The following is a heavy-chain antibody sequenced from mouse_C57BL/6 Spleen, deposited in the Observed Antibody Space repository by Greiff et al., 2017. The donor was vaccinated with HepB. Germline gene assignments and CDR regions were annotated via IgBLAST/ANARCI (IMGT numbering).Heavy chain of an antibody. CDR1: GYTFTSYW. CDR2: IYPGSGST. Sequence: QVQLQQPGAELVKPGASVKMSCKASGYTFTSYWITWVKQRPGQGLEWIGDIYPGSGSTNYNEKFKSKATLTVDTSSSTAYMQLSSLTSEDSAVYYCAKGGIYYDHGYAMDYWGQGTSVTVSS. CDR3: AKGGIYYDHGYAMDY. V-gene: IGHV1-55*01. D-gene: IGHD2-4*01. J-gene: IGHJ4*01.